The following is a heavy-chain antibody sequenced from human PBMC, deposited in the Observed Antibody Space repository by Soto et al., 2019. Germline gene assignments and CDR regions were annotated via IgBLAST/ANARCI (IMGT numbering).Heavy chain of an antibody. CDR1: GFTFSNAW. D-gene: IGHD2-21*02. Sequence: GGSLRLSCAASGFTFSNAWMNWVRQAPGKGLEWVGRIKSKVVGGTIDYAAPVKGRFTISRDDSENTLYLQMNSLTTEDTAVYFCTTCGGDCYFNHWGQGTLVTVSS. V-gene: IGHV3-15*01. CDR2: IKSKVVGGTI. CDR3: TTCGGDCYFNH. J-gene: IGHJ4*02.